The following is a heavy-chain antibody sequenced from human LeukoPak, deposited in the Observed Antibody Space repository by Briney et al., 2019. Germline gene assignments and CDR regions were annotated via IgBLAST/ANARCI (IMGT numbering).Heavy chain of an antibody. CDR1: GGSISSGDYY. CDR2: IYYSGST. Sequence: SQTQSLTCTVSGGSISSGDYYWSWIRQPPGKGLEWIGYIYYSGSTYYNPSLKSRVTISVDTSKNQFSLKLSSVTAADTAVYYCARLGGCSSTSCSWAFDIWGQGTMVTVSS. J-gene: IGHJ3*02. V-gene: IGHV4-30-4*01. D-gene: IGHD2-2*01. CDR3: ARLGGCSSTSCSWAFDI.